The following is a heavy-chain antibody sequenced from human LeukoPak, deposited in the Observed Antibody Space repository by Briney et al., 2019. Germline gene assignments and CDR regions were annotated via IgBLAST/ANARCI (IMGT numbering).Heavy chain of an antibody. V-gene: IGHV1-3*01. J-gene: IGHJ4*02. CDR3: ARDGGAARDFDY. CDR2: ITAANGNT. CDR1: GYTFTNYA. D-gene: IGHD6-6*01. Sequence: ASVKVSCKASGYTFTNYAMHWVRQAPGQRLEWMGWITAANGNTKYSQRFQGRVTITRDTSASTAYMELSSLRSEDTAVYYRARDGGAARDFDYWGQGTLVTVSS.